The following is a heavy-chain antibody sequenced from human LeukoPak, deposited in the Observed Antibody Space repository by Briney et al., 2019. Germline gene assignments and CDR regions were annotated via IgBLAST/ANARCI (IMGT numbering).Heavy chain of an antibody. J-gene: IGHJ6*02. Sequence: PGGSLRLSCAASGFTFSSYSMNWVRQAPGKGLEWVSSISSSSSSYIYYADSVKGRFTISRDNAKNSLYLQMNSLRAEDTAVYYCARRGIVGATTKTRTAGMDVWGQGTTVTVSS. CDR2: ISSSSSSYI. V-gene: IGHV3-21*01. CDR1: GFTFSSYS. D-gene: IGHD1-26*01. CDR3: ARRGIVGATTKTRTAGMDV.